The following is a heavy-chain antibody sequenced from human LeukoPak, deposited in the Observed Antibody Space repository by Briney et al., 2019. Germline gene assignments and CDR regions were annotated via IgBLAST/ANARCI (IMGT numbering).Heavy chain of an antibody. J-gene: IGHJ4*02. CDR3: ARDQESCSSNSCYFGLGFFDQ. Sequence: GGSLRLSCAASGFTFSDYYMSWIRQAPGKGLEWVSYISTNGGTIYYADSVKGRFTISRDNAKNSLYLQMNSLRAEDTAVYYCARDQESCSSNSCYFGLGFFDQWGQGTLVTVSS. D-gene: IGHD2-2*01. CDR2: ISTNGGTI. CDR1: GFTFSDYY. V-gene: IGHV3-11*04.